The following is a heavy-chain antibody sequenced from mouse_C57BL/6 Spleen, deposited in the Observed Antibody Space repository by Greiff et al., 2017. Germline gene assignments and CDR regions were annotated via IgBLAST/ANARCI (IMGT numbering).Heavy chain of an antibody. CDR3: ASYSNLWFAY. Sequence: QVHVKQPGAELVKPGASVKVSCKASGYTFTSYWMHWVKQRPGQGLEWIGRIHPSDSDTNYNQKFKGKATLTVDKSSSTAYMQLSSLTSEDSAVYYCASYSNLWFAYWGQGTLVTVSA. D-gene: IGHD2-5*01. J-gene: IGHJ3*01. V-gene: IGHV1-74*01. CDR2: IHPSDSDT. CDR1: GYTFTSYW.